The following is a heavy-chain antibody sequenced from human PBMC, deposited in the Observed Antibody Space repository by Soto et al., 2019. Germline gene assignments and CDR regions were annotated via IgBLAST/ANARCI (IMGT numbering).Heavy chain of an antibody. D-gene: IGHD6-19*01. CDR2: ISYDGSNE. CDR3: ANGVAVPGNYFQH. V-gene: IGHV3-30*18. Sequence: QVQLVESGGGVVQPGRSLRLSCAASGFTFSSYGMHWVRKAPGKGLEWVAVISYDGSNEYYGDSVKGRFTISRDNSKNTLYRQVNSLRAEDTAMYYCANGVAVPGNYFQHWGQGTLVTVSS. J-gene: IGHJ1*01. CDR1: GFTFSSYG.